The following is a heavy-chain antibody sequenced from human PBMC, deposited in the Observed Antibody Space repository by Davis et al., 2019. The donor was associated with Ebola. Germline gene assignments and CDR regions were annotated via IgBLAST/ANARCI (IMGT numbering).Heavy chain of an antibody. CDR2: MNPNSGNT. Sequence: ASVKVSCKASGGTFSSYAISWVRQAPGQGLEWMGWMNPNSGNTGYAQKFQGRVTMTRNTSISTAYMELSSLRSEDTAVYYCARARYYYDSSGYYHYYYYYMDVWGKGTTVTVSS. V-gene: IGHV1-8*02. D-gene: IGHD3-22*01. CDR3: ARARYYYDSSGYYHYYYYYMDV. J-gene: IGHJ6*03. CDR1: GGTFSSYA.